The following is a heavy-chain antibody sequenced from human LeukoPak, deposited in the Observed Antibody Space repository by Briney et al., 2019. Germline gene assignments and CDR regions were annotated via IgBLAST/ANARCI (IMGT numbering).Heavy chain of an antibody. CDR2: ISTSGSYI. Sequence: GGSLRLSCAASGFTFSSYSMNWVRQAPGKGLEWVSSISTSGSYIYYADSVKGRFTISRDSAKNSLYLQMNSLRAEDTAVYYCARDRGHSGYCTGGSCNWGLDYWGQATPVTVSP. CDR1: GFTFSSYS. D-gene: IGHD2-15*01. V-gene: IGHV3-21*01. J-gene: IGHJ4*02. CDR3: ARDRGHSGYCTGGSCNWGLDY.